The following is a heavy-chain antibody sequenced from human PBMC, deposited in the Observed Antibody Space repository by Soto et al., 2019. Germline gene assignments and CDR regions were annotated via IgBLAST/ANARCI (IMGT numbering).Heavy chain of an antibody. D-gene: IGHD2-15*01. CDR2: IIPISGTT. V-gene: IGHV1-69*01. Sequence: SVKVSRKASGGTFSTHAIIWVRQAPGHGVEWMGGIIPISGTTYYTQKFQGRVTITADEPTSTAFMELSSLKSEDTAVFYCARGYCSGGNCYSGMDVWGQGTMVTVSS. CDR1: GGTFSTHA. CDR3: ARGYCSGGNCYSGMDV. J-gene: IGHJ6*02.